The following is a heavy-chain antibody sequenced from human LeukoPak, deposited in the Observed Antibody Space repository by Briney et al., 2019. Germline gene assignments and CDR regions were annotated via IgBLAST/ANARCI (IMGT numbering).Heavy chain of an antibody. CDR2: ISYDGSNK. Sequence: GGSLRLSCAASGFTFSSYAMHWVRQAPGKGLEWVALISYDGSNKYYADSVKARFIISRDNSKNTVYLQMNSLRAEDTAVYYCARASQLERGSWFDPWGQGTLVTVSS. D-gene: IGHD1-1*01. J-gene: IGHJ5*02. CDR3: ARASQLERGSWFDP. CDR1: GFTFSSYA. V-gene: IGHV3-30*04.